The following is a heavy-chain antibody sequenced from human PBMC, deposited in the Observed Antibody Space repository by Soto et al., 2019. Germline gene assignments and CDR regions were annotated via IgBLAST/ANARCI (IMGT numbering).Heavy chain of an antibody. CDR3: ARVVVPAAIRFDP. Sequence: ASVKVSCKASGYTFTSYGVSWVRQAPGQGLEWMGWVSAHNGNTDYARKFQGRVTMTTDTSTSTAYMELRSLRPDDTAVYYCARVVVPAAIRFDPWGQGTLVTVSS. D-gene: IGHD2-2*02. CDR2: VSAHNGNT. CDR1: GYTFTSYG. V-gene: IGHV1-18*01. J-gene: IGHJ5*02.